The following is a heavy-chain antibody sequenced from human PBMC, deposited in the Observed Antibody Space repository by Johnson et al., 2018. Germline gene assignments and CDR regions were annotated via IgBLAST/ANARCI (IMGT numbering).Heavy chain of an antibody. Sequence: VQLVESGGGVVQPGRSLRLSCAASGFTFSSYGMPWVRQAPGKGLEWVAVISYDGSNKYYADSVKGRFTISRDNSKNTLYLQMNSLRAGETAVYYCAEGYYYDTHAFYIGGQWTMVTSSS. D-gene: IGHD3-22*01. CDR1: GFTFSSYG. CDR2: ISYDGSNK. J-gene: IGHJ3*02. CDR3: AEGYYYDTHAFYI. V-gene: IGHV3-30*18.